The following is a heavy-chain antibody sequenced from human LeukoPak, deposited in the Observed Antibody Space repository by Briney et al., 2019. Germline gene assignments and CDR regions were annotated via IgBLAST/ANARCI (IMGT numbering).Heavy chain of an antibody. Sequence: GGSLRLSCAASGFTFSSYSMNWVRQAPGKGLEWVSSISSSSSYIYYADPVKGRFTISRDNAKNSLYLQMYSLRAEDTAVYYCARDQKAPGTHAGIDYWGQGTLVTVSS. J-gene: IGHJ4*02. CDR1: GFTFSSYS. D-gene: IGHD1-1*01. V-gene: IGHV3-21*01. CDR3: ARDQKAPGTHAGIDY. CDR2: ISSSSSYI.